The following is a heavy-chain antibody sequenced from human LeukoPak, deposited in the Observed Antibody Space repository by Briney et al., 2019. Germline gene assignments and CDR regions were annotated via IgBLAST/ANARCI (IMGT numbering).Heavy chain of an antibody. CDR1: GHTLTVHY. CDR3: AREGQVGLDN. Sequence: ASVKVSCKASGHTLTVHYIHWVRQGPGQGLEWLGWITLHSGDTHYAQKYQGRLTVTSDTSISTGYMELSRLQFDDTAVYYCAREGQVGLDNWGQGTLVTVSS. D-gene: IGHD1-26*01. J-gene: IGHJ1*01. V-gene: IGHV1-2*02. CDR2: ITLHSGDT.